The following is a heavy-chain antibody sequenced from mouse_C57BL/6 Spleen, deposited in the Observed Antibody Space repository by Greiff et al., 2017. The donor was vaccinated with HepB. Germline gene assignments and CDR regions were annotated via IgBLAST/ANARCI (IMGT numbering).Heavy chain of an antibody. CDR3: ARRDGNAMDY. D-gene: IGHD2-1*01. J-gene: IGHJ4*01. CDR1: GFTFSSYG. CDR2: ISSGGSYT. Sequence: EVQLVESGGDLVKPGGSLKLSCAASGFTFSSYGMSWVRQTPDKRLEWVATISSGGSYTYYPDSVKGRFTISRDNAKNTLYLQMSSLKSEDTAMYYCARRDGNAMDYWGQGTSVTVSS. V-gene: IGHV5-6*01.